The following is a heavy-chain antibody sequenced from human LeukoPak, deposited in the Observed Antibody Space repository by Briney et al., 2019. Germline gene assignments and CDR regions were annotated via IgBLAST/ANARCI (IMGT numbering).Heavy chain of an antibody. J-gene: IGHJ4*02. CDR3: ARGQLVLTYYFDY. Sequence: SETLSLTCTVSGGSISSSIYYWGWIRQPPGKGLEWIGSIYYSGSTYYNPSLKSRVTISVDTSKNQFSLKLSSVTAADTAVYYCARGQLVLTYYFDYWGQGTLVTVSS. V-gene: IGHV4-39*01. CDR2: IYYSGST. D-gene: IGHD6-13*01. CDR1: GGSISSSIYY.